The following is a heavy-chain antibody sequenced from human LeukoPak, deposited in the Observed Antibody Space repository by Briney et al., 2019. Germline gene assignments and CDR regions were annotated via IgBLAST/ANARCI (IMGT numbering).Heavy chain of an antibody. CDR1: GFTFSSYS. J-gene: IGHJ4*02. Sequence: GGSLRLSCAASGFTFSSYSMNWVRQAPGKGLEWVSSITSRSSYIYYADSVRGRFTISRDNAKNSLYLQMNSLRAEDTAVYYCARGSSGSYYLEYWGQGTQVTVSS. D-gene: IGHD3-10*01. CDR2: ITSRSSYI. CDR3: ARGSSGSYYLEY. V-gene: IGHV3-21*01.